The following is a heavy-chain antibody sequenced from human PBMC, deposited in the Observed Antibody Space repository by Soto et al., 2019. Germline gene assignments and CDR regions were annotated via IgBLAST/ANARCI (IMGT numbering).Heavy chain of an antibody. Sequence: HPGGSLRLSCAASGFTFSTYGMSWVRQAPGKGLEWVSTISGSGDSTYYTDSVKGRFTISRDNSKNTLYLQMNSLSAEDTAVYYCAKDRTGIVGIADFWGQGTLVTVSS. CDR2: ISGSGDST. D-gene: IGHD1-26*01. CDR3: AKDRTGIVGIADF. J-gene: IGHJ4*02. V-gene: IGHV3-23*01. CDR1: GFTFSTYG.